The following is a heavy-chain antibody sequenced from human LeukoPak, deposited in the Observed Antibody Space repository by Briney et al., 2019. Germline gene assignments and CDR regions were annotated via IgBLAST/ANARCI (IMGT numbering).Heavy chain of an antibody. CDR3: ARGFGDWGLSWFDP. CDR1: GGSASSYY. Sequence: SETLSLSCTVSGGSASSYYWSWIRQPPGKGLEWIGYIYYSGSAKYNPSLKSRVTISVDTSKNQFSLRLTSVTAAETAVYYCARGFGDWGLSWFDPWGQGTLVTVSS. D-gene: IGHD3-10*01. J-gene: IGHJ5*02. V-gene: IGHV4-59*02. CDR2: IYYSGSA.